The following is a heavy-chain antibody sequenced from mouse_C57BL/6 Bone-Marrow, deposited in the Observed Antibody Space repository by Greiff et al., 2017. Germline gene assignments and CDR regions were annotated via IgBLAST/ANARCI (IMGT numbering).Heavy chain of an antibody. J-gene: IGHJ3*01. CDR3: ARGLFAY. V-gene: IGHV1-69*01. CDR1: GYTFTSYW. Sequence: QVQLQQPGAELVMPGASVKLSCKASGYTFTSYWMHWVKQRPGQGLEWIGEIDPSDSYTNYNQKFKGKSTLTVDKSSSTAYMQLSSLTSEDSAVYCCARGLFAYWGQGTLVTVSA. CDR2: IDPSDSYT.